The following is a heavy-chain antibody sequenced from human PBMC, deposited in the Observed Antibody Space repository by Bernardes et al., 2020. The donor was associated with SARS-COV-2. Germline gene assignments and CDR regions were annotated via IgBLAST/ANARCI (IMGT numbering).Heavy chain of an antibody. CDR1: GYPFTGYY. V-gene: IGHV1-2*02. CDR2: INPNSGGT. CDR3: ALPPTNYDRYGMDV. J-gene: IGHJ6*02. D-gene: IGHD3-22*01. Sequence: ASVKVSCKASGYPFTGYYIHWVRQAPGQGLEWMGWINPNSGGTNYAQKFQGRVTMTRDTSISTANMELSRLISDDTAVYYCALPPTNYDRYGMDVWGQGTTVTVSS.